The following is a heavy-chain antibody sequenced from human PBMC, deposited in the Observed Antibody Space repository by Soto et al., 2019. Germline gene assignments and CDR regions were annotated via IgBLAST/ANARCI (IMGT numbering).Heavy chain of an antibody. CDR3: ARHRLIWCGPTDFDY. CDR1: GGSISSSNYY. D-gene: IGHD3-10*01. Sequence: SETLSLTCTVSGGSISSSNYYWGWIRQPPGKGLEWIGSIYYSESTYYNPSLKSRVTISVDTSKNQFSLKLSSVAAADTAVYYCARHRLIWCGPTDFDYWGQGTLVTVSS. J-gene: IGHJ4*02. CDR2: IYYSEST. V-gene: IGHV4-39*01.